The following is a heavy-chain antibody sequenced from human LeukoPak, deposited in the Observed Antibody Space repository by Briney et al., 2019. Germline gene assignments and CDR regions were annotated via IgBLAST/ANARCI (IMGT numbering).Heavy chain of an antibody. CDR2: IIVYNGDT. D-gene: IGHD6-13*01. CDR1: GSTFSIYG. Sequence: ASVKVSCKSSGSTFSIYGISWVRQGPGQGLGWVGWIIVYNGDTNSAQKLQGRGTMTTDTSTRTAYMEMRSMRSDDTAVYYCARAKREQQIMTNWFDPWGQGTLVTVSS. J-gene: IGHJ5*02. V-gene: IGHV1-18*01. CDR3: ARAKREQQIMTNWFDP.